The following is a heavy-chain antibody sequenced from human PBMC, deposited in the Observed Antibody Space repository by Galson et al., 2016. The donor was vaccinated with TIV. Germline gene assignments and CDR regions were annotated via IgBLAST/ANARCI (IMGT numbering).Heavy chain of an antibody. D-gene: IGHD1-26*01. V-gene: IGHV3-33*01. Sequence: SLRLSCAASGFTFSSYGIHWVRQAPGKGLEWVAIIWYDGINKYYADSVNGRFTISRDNSKNTVYLQMNSLRAEDTALYYCARDRLWELLRPAAFDIWGQGTKVIVSS. CDR2: IWYDGINK. CDR3: ARDRLWELLRPAAFDI. CDR1: GFTFSSYG. J-gene: IGHJ3*02.